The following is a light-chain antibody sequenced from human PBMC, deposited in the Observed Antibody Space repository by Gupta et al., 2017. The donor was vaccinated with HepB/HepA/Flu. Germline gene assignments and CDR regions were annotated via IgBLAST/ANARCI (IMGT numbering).Light chain of an antibody. J-gene: IGKJ5*01. CDR3: QQSYSTPQVT. CDR2: AAS. Sequence: DIQMTKSPSSLSASVGDRVTITCRASKSISSYLNWYQQKPGKAPKLLIYAASSLQSGVPSRFSGSGSGTDFTLTISSLQPEDFATYYCQQSYSTPQVTFGQGTRLEIK. CDR1: KSISSY. V-gene: IGKV1-39*01.